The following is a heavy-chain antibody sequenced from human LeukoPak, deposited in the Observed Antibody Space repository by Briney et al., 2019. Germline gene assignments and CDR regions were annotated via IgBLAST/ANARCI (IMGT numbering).Heavy chain of an antibody. D-gene: IGHD4-17*01. J-gene: IGHJ3*02. CDR2: ISPNSGGT. V-gene: IGHV1-2*02. Sequence: ASVKVSCKASGYTFTGYYMHWVRQAPGQGLEWMGWISPNSGGTKYAQKFQGRVTITADESTSTAYMELSSLRSEDTAVYYCARDRMTTATLGAFDIWGQGTMVTVSS. CDR3: ARDRMTTATLGAFDI. CDR1: GYTFTGYY.